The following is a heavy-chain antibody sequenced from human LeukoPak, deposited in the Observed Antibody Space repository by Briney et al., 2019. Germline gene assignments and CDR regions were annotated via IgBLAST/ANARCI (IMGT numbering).Heavy chain of an antibody. Sequence: ASVKVSCKASGYTFTSYDINWVRQATGQGHEWMGWMNPNSGNTGYAQKFQGRVTITRNISISTAYMALSSLRSEDTAVYYCARGLRGPSYYYYYYMDVWGKGTTVTVSS. J-gene: IGHJ6*03. CDR1: GYTFTSYD. CDR2: MNPNSGNT. CDR3: ARGLRGPSYYYYYYMDV. V-gene: IGHV1-8*03.